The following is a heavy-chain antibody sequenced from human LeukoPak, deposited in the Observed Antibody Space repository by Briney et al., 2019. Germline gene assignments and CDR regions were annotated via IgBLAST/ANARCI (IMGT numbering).Heavy chain of an antibody. CDR1: GYSISSGYY. CDR2: IYHSGST. V-gene: IGHV4-38-2*02. D-gene: IGHD3-10*01. CDR3: ARGGSGSYQGDY. Sequence: SETLSLTCTVSGYSISSGYYWGWIRQPPGKGLEWIGSIYHSGSTYYNPSLKSRVTISVDTSKNQFSLKLSSVTAADTAVYYCARGGSGSYQGDYWGQGTLVTVSS. J-gene: IGHJ4*02.